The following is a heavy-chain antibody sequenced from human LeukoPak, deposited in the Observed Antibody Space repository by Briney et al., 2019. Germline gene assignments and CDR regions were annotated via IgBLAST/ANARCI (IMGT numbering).Heavy chain of an antibody. CDR1: GGSFSGYY. V-gene: IGHV4-34*01. J-gene: IGHJ5*02. D-gene: IGHD6-13*01. CDR2: IIHSGST. Sequence: SETLSLTCAVYGGSFSGYYWSWIRQPPGKGLEWIGEIIHSGSTNYNPSLKSRVTISVDTAKNQFSLKLSSVTAADTAVYYCARGNPGYSSSWTALYNWFDPWGQGTLVTVSS. CDR3: ARGNPGYSSSWTALYNWFDP.